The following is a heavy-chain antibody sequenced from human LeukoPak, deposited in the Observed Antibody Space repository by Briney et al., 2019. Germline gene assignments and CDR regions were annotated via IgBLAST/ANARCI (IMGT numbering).Heavy chain of an antibody. D-gene: IGHD2-15*01. CDR2: IYTSGST. V-gene: IGHV4-4*07. Sequence: SETLSLTCTVSGGSISSYYWSWLRQPAGKGLEWIGRIYTSGSTNYNPSLKSPVTMSVDTSKNQFSLKLSSVTAADADVYYFARDGGPAWFEPWGQGTLVTVSS. J-gene: IGHJ5*02. CDR1: GGSISSYY. CDR3: ARDGGPAWFEP.